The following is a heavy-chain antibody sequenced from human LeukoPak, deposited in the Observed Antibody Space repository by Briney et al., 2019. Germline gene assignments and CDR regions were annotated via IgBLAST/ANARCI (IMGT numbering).Heavy chain of an antibody. J-gene: IGHJ4*02. Sequence: KPSETLSLTCPVSGYSINSGYFWGWIRQPPGTGLEWFGSIYHSGSTYYNPSLKSRVTISVDTSKNQFSLKLTSVTAADTAVYYCARGYSSGWYLYYFDYWGQGTLVTVSS. CDR1: GYSINSGYF. D-gene: IGHD6-19*01. CDR3: ARGYSSGWYLYYFDY. CDR2: IYHSGST. V-gene: IGHV4-38-2*01.